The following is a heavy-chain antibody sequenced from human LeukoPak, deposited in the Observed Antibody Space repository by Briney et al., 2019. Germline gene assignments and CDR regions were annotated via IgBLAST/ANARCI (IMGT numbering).Heavy chain of an antibody. V-gene: IGHV3-9*03. CDR2: IIWNSGSI. CDR1: GFTFDDYA. Sequence: HPGGSLRLSCAASGFTFDDYAMHWVRQAPGKGLEWVSGIIWNSGSIGYADSVKGRFTISRDNAKNSLYLQMNSLRAEDMALYYCAKGPTTSLAAAGIDYWGQGTLVTVSS. J-gene: IGHJ4*02. D-gene: IGHD6-13*01. CDR3: AKGPTTSLAAAGIDY.